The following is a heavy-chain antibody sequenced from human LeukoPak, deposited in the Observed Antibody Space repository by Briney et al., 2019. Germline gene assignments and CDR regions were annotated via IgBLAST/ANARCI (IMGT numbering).Heavy chain of an antibody. J-gene: IGHJ4*02. CDR3: ARDWDSSYYFDY. CDR1: GFTVSSNY. V-gene: IGHV3-66*02. CDR2: IYSGGST. Sequence: PGGSLRLSCAASGFTVSSNYMSWVRQAPGKGLDWVSVIYSGGSTYYSDSVKGRFTISRDNSKNTLYLQMNSLRAEDTAVYYCARDWDSSYYFDYWGQGTLVTVSS. D-gene: IGHD1-26*01.